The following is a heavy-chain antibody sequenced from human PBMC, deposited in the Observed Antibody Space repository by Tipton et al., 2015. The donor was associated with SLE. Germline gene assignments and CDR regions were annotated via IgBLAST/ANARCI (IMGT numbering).Heavy chain of an antibody. CDR1: GGSMSTYY. V-gene: IGHV4-59*01. CDR2: IYYSGST. Sequence: SLTCTVSGGSMSTYYWSWIRQPPGKGLEWIGYIYYSGSTNYNPSLKSRVTISVDTSRSQFSLKLTSVTAADTAIYYCARDLNGYNRGYYYYMDVWGKGTTVTVSS. D-gene: IGHD5-24*01. CDR3: ARDLNGYNRGYYYYMDV. J-gene: IGHJ6*03.